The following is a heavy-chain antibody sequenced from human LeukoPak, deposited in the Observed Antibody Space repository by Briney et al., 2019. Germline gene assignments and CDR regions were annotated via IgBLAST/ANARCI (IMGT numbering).Heavy chain of an antibody. Sequence: GESLKISCKGSGYSFTSYWIGWVRQMPGKGLEWMGIIYPGDSDTRHSPSFQGQVTISADKSISTAYLQWSSLKASDTAMYYCARLDCGGDCHPAGFFDYWGQGTLVTVSS. V-gene: IGHV5-51*01. CDR1: GYSFTSYW. J-gene: IGHJ4*02. CDR2: IYPGDSDT. D-gene: IGHD2-21*02. CDR3: ARLDCGGDCHPAGFFDY.